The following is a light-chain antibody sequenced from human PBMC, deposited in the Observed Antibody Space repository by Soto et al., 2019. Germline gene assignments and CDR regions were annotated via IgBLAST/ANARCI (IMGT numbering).Light chain of an antibody. CDR1: ISNIGAHY. V-gene: IGLV2-8*01. CDR3: SSYAGSNNFV. CDR2: EVS. Sequence: QSVLTQPPSASGTPGQRVTISCSGSISNIGAHYVNWYQQHPGKAPKLMIYEVSKRPSGVPDRFSGSKSGNTASLTVSGLQAEDEADYYCSSYAGSNNFVFGGGTKLTVL. J-gene: IGLJ2*01.